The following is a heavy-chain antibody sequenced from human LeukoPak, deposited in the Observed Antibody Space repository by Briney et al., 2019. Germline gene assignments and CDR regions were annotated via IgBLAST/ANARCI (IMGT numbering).Heavy chain of an antibody. CDR3: ARDFWGAYRVDYFDY. J-gene: IGHJ4*02. Sequence: PGGSLRLSCAASGFTFSNYWMSSVRRAPGKGLEWVANIKQDGSETYYVDSVRGRFTNSRDNAKKSVYLQMNSLRAEDTAVYYCARDFWGAYRVDYFDYWGQGTLVTVSS. D-gene: IGHD3-3*01. V-gene: IGHV3-7*01. CDR1: GFTFSNYW. CDR2: IKQDGSET.